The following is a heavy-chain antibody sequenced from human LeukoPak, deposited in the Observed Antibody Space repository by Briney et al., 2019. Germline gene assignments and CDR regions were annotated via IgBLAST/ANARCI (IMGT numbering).Heavy chain of an antibody. D-gene: IGHD4-11*01. J-gene: IGHJ4*02. V-gene: IGHV3-23*01. Sequence: GGSLRLSCAASGFIFSTYAMSWLRQAPGKGLEWVSALSGSGDKTFYADSVKGRFTISRDNSKNTLYLQMNSLRAEDTAVYYCGKDLNYGLDYWGQGTLVTVSS. CDR2: LSGSGDKT. CDR1: GFIFSTYA. CDR3: GKDLNYGLDY.